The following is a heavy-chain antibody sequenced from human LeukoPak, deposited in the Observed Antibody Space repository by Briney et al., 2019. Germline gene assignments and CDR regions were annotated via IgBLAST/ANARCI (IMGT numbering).Heavy chain of an antibody. Sequence: KAGGSLRLSCAASGFIFSSYSMNWVRQAPGKGLEWVSSISATGNYIYYADSVKGRFTISRDNAKSSLYLQMNSLRAEDTAVYYCARDRSGYTFDDWGQGTLVTVSS. D-gene: IGHD5-18*01. CDR1: GFIFSSYS. J-gene: IGHJ4*02. CDR2: ISATGNYI. CDR3: ARDRSGYTFDD. V-gene: IGHV3-21*01.